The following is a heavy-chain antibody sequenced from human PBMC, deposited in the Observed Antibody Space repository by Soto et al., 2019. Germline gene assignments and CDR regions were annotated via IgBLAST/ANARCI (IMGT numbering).Heavy chain of an antibody. D-gene: IGHD3-3*01. Sequence: EVQLVESGGGLVKPGGSLRLSCAASGFTFSSYWMSWVRQAPGKGLAWVANIKQDGSEKYYVDSVKGRFTISRDNAKNSLYLQMNSLRAEDTAVYYCARVRNWSGYYLGGDAFDIWGQGTMVTVSS. CDR3: ARVRNWSGYYLGGDAFDI. CDR1: GFTFSSYW. CDR2: IKQDGSEK. V-gene: IGHV3-7*01. J-gene: IGHJ3*02.